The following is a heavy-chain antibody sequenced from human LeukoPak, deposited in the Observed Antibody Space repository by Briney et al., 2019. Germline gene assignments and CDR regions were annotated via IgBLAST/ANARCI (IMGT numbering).Heavy chain of an antibody. J-gene: IGHJ4*02. CDR3: ARDRSDGSGYYGYYFDY. CDR1: GGSISSYY. D-gene: IGHD3-22*01. V-gene: IGHV4-59*01. Sequence: SGTLSLTCTVSGGSISSYYWSWIRQPPGKGLEWIGYIYYSGSTDYNPSLRSRVTISVDTSKNQFSLRLSSVTAADTAVYYCARDRSDGSGYYGYYFDYWGQGTLVSVSS. CDR2: IYYSGST.